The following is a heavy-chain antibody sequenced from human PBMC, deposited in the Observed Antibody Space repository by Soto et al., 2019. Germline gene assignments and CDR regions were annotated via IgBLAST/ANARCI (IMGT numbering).Heavy chain of an antibody. V-gene: IGHV3-23*01. CDR1: GFSFSTSD. CDR3: AKILGDLRRAAADDYFDY. CDR2: TSGSGGST. J-gene: IGHJ4*02. D-gene: IGHD6-13*01. Sequence: GGSLRLACVASGFSFSTSDMHWVRQAPGKGLEWVSATSGSGGSTYYADSVKGRFTISRDNSKNTLYLQMNSLRTEDTAVYYCAKILGDLRRAAADDYFDYWGQGTLVTVSS.